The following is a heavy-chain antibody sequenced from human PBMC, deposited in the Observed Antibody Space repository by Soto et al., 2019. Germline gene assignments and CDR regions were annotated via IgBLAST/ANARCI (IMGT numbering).Heavy chain of an antibody. CDR3: AKDFHPHIAPRQGGFFDY. Sequence: GGSLRLSCAASGFTFDDYAMHWVRQVPGKGLEWVSGVNWNSGTIAYADTVKGRFTISRDIAKNSLYLQMDSLRAEDTALYYCAKDFHPHIAPRQGGFFDYWGQGALVTVSS. J-gene: IGHJ4*02. CDR1: GFTFDDYA. CDR2: VNWNSGTI. V-gene: IGHV3-9*01. D-gene: IGHD6-6*01.